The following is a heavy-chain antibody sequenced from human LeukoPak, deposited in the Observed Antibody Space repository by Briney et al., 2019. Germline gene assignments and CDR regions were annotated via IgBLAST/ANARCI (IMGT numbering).Heavy chain of an antibody. D-gene: IGHD3-3*01. CDR2: INSDGSST. J-gene: IGHJ4*02. CDR3: AREQANSYYDFWSGQNSLLDY. CDR1: GFTFSSYW. V-gene: IGHV3-74*01. Sequence: GGSLRLSCAASGFTFSSYWMHWVRQAPGKGLGWVSRINSDGSSTSYADSVKGRFTISRDNAKNTLYLQMNSLRAEDTAVYYCAREQANSYYDFWSGQNSLLDYWGQGTLVTVSS.